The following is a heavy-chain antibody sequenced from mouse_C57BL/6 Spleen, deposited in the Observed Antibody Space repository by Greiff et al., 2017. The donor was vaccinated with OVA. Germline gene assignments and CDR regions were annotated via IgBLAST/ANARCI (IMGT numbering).Heavy chain of an antibody. J-gene: IGHJ3*01. CDR2: INPNNGGT. CDR3: ARGGYGTPYGAY. V-gene: IGHV1-26*01. Sequence: EVQLQQSGPELVKPGASVKISCKASGYTFTDYYMNWVKQSHGKSLEWIGDINPNNGGTSYNQKFKGKATLTVDKSSSTAYMELRSLTSEDSAVYYCARGGYGTPYGAYWGQGTLVTVSA. CDR1: GYTFTDYY. D-gene: IGHD1-1*01.